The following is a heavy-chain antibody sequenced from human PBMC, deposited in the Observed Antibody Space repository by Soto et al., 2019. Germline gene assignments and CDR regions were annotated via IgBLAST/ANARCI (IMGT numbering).Heavy chain of an antibody. V-gene: IGHV3-33*01. CDR3: ARDPLMGYFDY. Sequence: PGGSLRLSCAASGFTFSSYGMHWVRQAPGKGLEWVAVIWYDGSNKYYADSVKGRFTISRDNSKNTLYLQMNSLRAEDTAVYYCARDPLMGYFDYWGQGTLVTVSS. J-gene: IGHJ4*02. CDR2: IWYDGSNK. CDR1: GFTFSSYG.